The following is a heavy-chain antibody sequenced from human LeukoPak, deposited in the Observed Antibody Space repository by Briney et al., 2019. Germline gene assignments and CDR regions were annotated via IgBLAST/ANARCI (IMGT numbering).Heavy chain of an antibody. CDR2: IYRSGTT. CDR3: ARRSIRYFDWLSPFDY. CDR1: GGSISSTNW. D-gene: IGHD3-9*01. Sequence: SGTLSLTCAVSGGSISSTNWWSWVRQPPGKGLEWIGEIYRSGTTNYKPSLKSRVTISLDKSRNHFSLKLTSVTAADSAVYYCARRSIRYFDWLSPFDYWGQGTLVTVSS. V-gene: IGHV4-4*02. J-gene: IGHJ4*02.